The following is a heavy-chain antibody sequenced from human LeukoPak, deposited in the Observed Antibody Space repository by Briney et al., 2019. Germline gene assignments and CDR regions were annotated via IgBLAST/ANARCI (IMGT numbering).Heavy chain of an antibody. D-gene: IGHD2-2*02. J-gene: IGHJ4*02. CDR1: RFTFNSYA. CDR2: ISGSGGST. Sequence: GGSLRLSCAASRFTFNSYAMSWVRQAPGKGLEWVSAISGSGGSTYYADSVKGRFTISEDNSKNTLYLQMNSLRAEDTAVYYCAKDMGGYNFDYWGQGTLVTVSS. CDR3: AKDMGGYNFDY. V-gene: IGHV3-23*01.